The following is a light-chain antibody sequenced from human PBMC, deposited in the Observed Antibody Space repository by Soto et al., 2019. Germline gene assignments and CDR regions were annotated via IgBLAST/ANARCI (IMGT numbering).Light chain of an antibody. Sequence: DIQLTQSPSFLSASVGDRVTISCRASQGISDYLAWYQQKPGKAPKLLIYGASTLQSGVPSRFSGSASGTEFPLPSSILLPEDFATYYCQQFNAYPLTFGGGTKLEIK. CDR2: GAS. V-gene: IGKV1-9*01. CDR1: QGISDY. CDR3: QQFNAYPLT. J-gene: IGKJ4*01.